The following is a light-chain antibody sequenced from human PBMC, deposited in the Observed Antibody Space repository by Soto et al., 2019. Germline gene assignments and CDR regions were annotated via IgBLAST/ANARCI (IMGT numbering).Light chain of an antibody. CDR1: QDVSSW. Sequence: DIQMTQSPSSVSASVGDRVTIACRASQDVSSWLAWYQQKPGKAPKYLISAASSLQSGVPSRFSGSGSGTDFTLTITNLQPEDFATYYCQQTNSFPLTFGGGTKVQIK. V-gene: IGKV1-12*01. J-gene: IGKJ4*01. CDR3: QQTNSFPLT. CDR2: AAS.